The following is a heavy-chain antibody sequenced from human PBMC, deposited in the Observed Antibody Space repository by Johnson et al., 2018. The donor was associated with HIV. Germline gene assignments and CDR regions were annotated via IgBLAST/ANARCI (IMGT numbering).Heavy chain of an antibody. CDR2: IWYDGSNK. Sequence: QVQLVESGGGLVQPGRSLRLSCAASGLSFSRFGMHWVRQAPGKGLEWVTVIWYDGSNKHYADSVKGRFTISRHDSKNMLYLQMNSLKTEDTAVYYCTTDPWWNGYHAFDIWGQGTMVTVSS. J-gene: IGHJ3*02. V-gene: IGHV3-33*01. D-gene: IGHD1-1*01. CDR1: GLSFSRFG. CDR3: TTDPWWNGYHAFDI.